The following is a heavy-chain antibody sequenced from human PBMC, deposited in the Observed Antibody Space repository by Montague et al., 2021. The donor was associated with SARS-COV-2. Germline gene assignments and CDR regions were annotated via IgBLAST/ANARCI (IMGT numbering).Heavy chain of an antibody. D-gene: IGHD3-16*01. V-gene: IGHV4-59*13. Sequence: SETLSLTCSFSTASISTYYWSWVRQPPGKGLEWLGYIYCDGSATYNPSLSSRVAMSVDTSKTRFSLKLTSVTAADTAVYYCASSRGAYNWIDAWGQGTLVTVSS. CDR1: TASISTYY. CDR3: ASSRGAYNWIDA. CDR2: IYCDGSA. J-gene: IGHJ5*02.